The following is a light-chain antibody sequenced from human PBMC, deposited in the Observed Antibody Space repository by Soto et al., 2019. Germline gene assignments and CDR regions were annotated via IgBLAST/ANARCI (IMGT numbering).Light chain of an antibody. J-gene: IGKJ2*01. CDR1: QGISTY. Sequence: DIQLTQCPSFLSASVGDRVTITCRASQGISTYLAWYLQRPGKAPKLLIYGASTLQSGVPSRFSGSGSGTEFTLTISSLQPEDFGTYYCQQLNSDWYAFGQGTKLEIK. CDR2: GAS. V-gene: IGKV1-9*01. CDR3: QQLNSDWYA.